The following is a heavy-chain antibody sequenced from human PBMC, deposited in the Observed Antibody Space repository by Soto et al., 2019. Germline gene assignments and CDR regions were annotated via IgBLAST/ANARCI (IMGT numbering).Heavy chain of an antibody. CDR3: TKVLGYCSGGNCFTFDY. CDR2: IKSKADGGTT. D-gene: IGHD2-15*01. J-gene: IGHJ4*01. CDR1: GFPFSKAW. V-gene: IGHV3-15*01. Sequence: EVQLVESGGGLIKTGGSLRLSCAASGFPFSKAWMSWVRQVPGKGLEWVGRIKSKADGGTTDYAAPVKGRFTISSDDSSNTLYLQMNSLKTEDTAVYYCTKVLGYCSGGNCFTFDYWGHGAVLTVSS.